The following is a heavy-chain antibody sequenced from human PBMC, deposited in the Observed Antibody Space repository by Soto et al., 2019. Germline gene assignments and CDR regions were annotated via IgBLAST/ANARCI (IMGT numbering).Heavy chain of an antibody. V-gene: IGHV2-5*02. D-gene: IGHD6-19*01. CDR2: IYWDDDK. Sequence: QITLKESGPTLVKPTQTLTLTCTFSGFSLSTTGVGVGWIRQPPGKALEWLALIYWDDDKRYSPSLKSRLTITKDTSKNQVVLTMTNMDPVDTATYYCVPRRLQSSGWYSHAWGQGTLVTVSS. J-gene: IGHJ5*02. CDR1: GFSLSTTGVG. CDR3: VPRRLQSSGWYSHA.